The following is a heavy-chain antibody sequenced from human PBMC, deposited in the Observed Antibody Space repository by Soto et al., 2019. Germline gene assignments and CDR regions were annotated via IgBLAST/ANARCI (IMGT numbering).Heavy chain of an antibody. Sequence: ASVKVSCKASGYTFTSYYMHWVRQAPGQGLEWMGIINPSGGSTSYAQKFQGRVTMTRDTSTSTVHMELSRLRSEDTAVYHCARVCNPRDCGGDCYTLDYWGQGTLVTVSS. D-gene: IGHD2-21*01. CDR2: INPSGGST. CDR3: ARVCNPRDCGGDCYTLDY. CDR1: GYTFTSYY. V-gene: IGHV1-46*01. J-gene: IGHJ4*02.